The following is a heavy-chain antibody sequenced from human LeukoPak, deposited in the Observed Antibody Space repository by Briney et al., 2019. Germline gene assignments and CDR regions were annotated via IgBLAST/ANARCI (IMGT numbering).Heavy chain of an antibody. CDR3: ARDSCTNGVCYSYFDY. CDR2: ISRSSSYI. V-gene: IGHV3-21*01. D-gene: IGHD2-8*01. CDR1: GFAFSTYS. Sequence: GGSLRLSCAASGFAFSTYSMNWVRQAPGKGLEWVSSISRSSSYIYYADSVKGRFTIFRDNAKNSLYLQMNSLRAEDTAVYYCARDSCTNGVCYSYFDYWGQGTLVTVSS. J-gene: IGHJ4*02.